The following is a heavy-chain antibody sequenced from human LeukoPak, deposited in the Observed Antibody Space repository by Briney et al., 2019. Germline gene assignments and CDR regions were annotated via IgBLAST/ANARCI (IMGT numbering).Heavy chain of an antibody. J-gene: IGHJ4*02. CDR2: ISWNSGSI. CDR3: AKVGAHSSSWDLVGYFDY. D-gene: IGHD6-13*01. CDR1: GFTFDDYA. V-gene: IGHV3-9*01. Sequence: GGSLRLSCAASGFTFDDYAMHWVRQAPGKGLEWVSGISWNSGSIGYADSVKGRFTISRDNAKNSLYLQMNSLRAEDTALYYCAKVGAHSSSWDLVGYFDYWGQGTLVTVSS.